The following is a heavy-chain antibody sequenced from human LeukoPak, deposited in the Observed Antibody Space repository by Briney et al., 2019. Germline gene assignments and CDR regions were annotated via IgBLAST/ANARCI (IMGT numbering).Heavy chain of an antibody. CDR2: IDPSDSYT. V-gene: IGHV5-10-1*01. CDR3: ARTSSPQLGYYGMDV. J-gene: IGHJ6*04. D-gene: IGHD6-13*01. CDR1: GYSFTSYW. Sequence: GESLKISCKGSGYSFTSYWISWVGQMPGKGLEWMGRIDPSDSYTNYSPSFQGHVTISADKSISTAYLQWSSLKASDTAMYYCARTSSPQLGYYGMDVRGKGTTVTVSS.